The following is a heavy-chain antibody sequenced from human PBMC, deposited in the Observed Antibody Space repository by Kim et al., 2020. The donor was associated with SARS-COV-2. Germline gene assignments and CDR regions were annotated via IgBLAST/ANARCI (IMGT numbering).Heavy chain of an antibody. V-gene: IGHV3-74*01. J-gene: IGHJ6*02. CDR3: TRGGDGMDV. Sequence: NIARYADSVKGRFTISRDNSKTTLYLQMNSLRAEDTAVYYCTRGGDGMDVWGQGTTVTVSS. D-gene: IGHD3-16*01. CDR2: NIA.